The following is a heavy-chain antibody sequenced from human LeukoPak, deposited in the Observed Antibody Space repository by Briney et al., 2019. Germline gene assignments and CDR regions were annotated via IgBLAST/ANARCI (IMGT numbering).Heavy chain of an antibody. D-gene: IGHD2-21*02. Sequence: GGSLRLSCVASGFTFRIYAMSCVREAPGKGLEWVSTISGSGGSTYYADSVKGRFTISRDNSKNTLYLQMNSLRAEDTAVYYCSGGDGAAFDIWGQGTMVTVSS. CDR3: SGGDGAAFDI. V-gene: IGHV3-23*01. J-gene: IGHJ3*02. CDR2: ISGSGGST. CDR1: GFTFRIYA.